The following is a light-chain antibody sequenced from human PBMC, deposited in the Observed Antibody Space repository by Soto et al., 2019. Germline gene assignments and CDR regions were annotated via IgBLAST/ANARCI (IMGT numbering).Light chain of an antibody. CDR3: QQRDKLPRT. J-gene: IGKJ2*01. V-gene: IGKV3-11*01. CDR2: GAS. CDR1: QSVGSY. Sequence: EIVLTQSPATLSLSPGERATLSCRASQSVGSYLAWYQHKPGQAPRLLIYGASNRATDIPGRFSGRGSGTDFTLTISRLESGDSAVYYCQQRDKLPRTFGQGTKLEIK.